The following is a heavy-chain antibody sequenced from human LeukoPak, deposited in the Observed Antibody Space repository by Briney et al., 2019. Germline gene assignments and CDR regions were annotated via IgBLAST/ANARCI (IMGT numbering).Heavy chain of an antibody. CDR2: ISSSSSTI. J-gene: IGHJ3*02. Sequence: GGSLRLSCAASGFTFSSYGVSWVRQAPGKGLEWVSYISSSSSTIYYADSVKGRSTISRDNAKNSLYLQMNSLRAEDTAVYYCASPWELLYAFDIWGQGTMVTVSS. CDR1: GFTFSSYG. D-gene: IGHD1-26*01. CDR3: ASPWELLYAFDI. V-gene: IGHV3-48*01.